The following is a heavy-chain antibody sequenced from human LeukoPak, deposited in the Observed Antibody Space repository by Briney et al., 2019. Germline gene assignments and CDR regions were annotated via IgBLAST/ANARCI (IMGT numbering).Heavy chain of an antibody. CDR1: GYTFSGHY. CDR2: INPKSGVT. D-gene: IGHD3/OR15-3a*01. Sequence: GASVKVSCKASGYTFSGHYIHWVRQAPGQGLEWMRWINPKSGVTNSAPKFQDRVTMTRDTSISTAFMEVSRLRSDDTAVYYCARDYWTGYYFDIWGQGTMVTVSS. J-gene: IGHJ3*02. CDR3: ARDYWTGYYFDI. V-gene: IGHV1-2*02.